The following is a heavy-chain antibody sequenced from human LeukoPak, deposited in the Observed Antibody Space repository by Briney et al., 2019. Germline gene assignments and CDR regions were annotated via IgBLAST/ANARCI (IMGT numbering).Heavy chain of an antibody. Sequence: ASVKVSCKAPGYTFTGYYMFWLRQAPGQGLEWMGRINPDSGGTNYAQKFQGRVTMTRDTSITTAYMELSSLRSDDTAVYYCARDLPSPGISVAEDYWGQGTLVTVSS. J-gene: IGHJ4*02. V-gene: IGHV1-2*06. CDR1: GYTFTGYY. CDR2: INPDSGGT. CDR3: ARDLPSPGISVAEDY. D-gene: IGHD6-19*01.